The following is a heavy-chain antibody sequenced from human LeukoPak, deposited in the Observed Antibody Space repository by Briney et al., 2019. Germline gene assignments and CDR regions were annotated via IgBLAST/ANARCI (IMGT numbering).Heavy chain of an antibody. J-gene: IGHJ4*02. CDR1: GGSFSGYY. CDR3: ARGGPYYYDSSGYLTYDY. D-gene: IGHD3-22*01. Sequence: PSETLSLTCAVYGGSFSGYYWSWIRQPPGKGLEWIGEINHSGSTNYNPSLKSRVTISVDTSKNQFSLKLSSVTAADTAVYYCARGGPYYYDSSGYLTYDYWGQGTLVTVSS. V-gene: IGHV4-34*01. CDR2: INHSGST.